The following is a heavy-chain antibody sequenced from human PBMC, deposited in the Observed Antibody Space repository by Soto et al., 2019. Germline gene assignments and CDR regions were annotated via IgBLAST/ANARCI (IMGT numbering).Heavy chain of an antibody. D-gene: IGHD4-17*01. CDR3: ARGPMTTVTTWGDWYFDL. V-gene: IGHV3-33*01. CDR2: IWYDGTNK. Sequence: QVQLVESGGGVVQPGRSLRLSCATSGFTFSSYGMHWVRQGPGKGLERVAVIWYDGTNKYYADSVNGRFTISRDDSKNTVYQQMNSLGAEDTAVYYCARGPMTTVTTWGDWYFDLWGRGNLVTVSS. J-gene: IGHJ2*01. CDR1: GFTFSSYG.